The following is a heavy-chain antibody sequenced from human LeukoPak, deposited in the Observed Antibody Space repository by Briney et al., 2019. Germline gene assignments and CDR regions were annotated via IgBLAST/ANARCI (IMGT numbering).Heavy chain of an antibody. CDR2: INPNSGVT. J-gene: IGHJ2*01. D-gene: IGHD3-22*01. CDR3: ARDLGVVVWYFDL. V-gene: IGHV1-2*02. Sequence: ASVKVSCKASGYTFTGYYMHWVRQAPGQGLEWMGCINPNSGVTDYAQKFQGRVTMTRDTSISTAYMELSRLRSDDTAVYYCARDLGVVVWYFDLWGRSTLVTVSS. CDR1: GYTFTGYY.